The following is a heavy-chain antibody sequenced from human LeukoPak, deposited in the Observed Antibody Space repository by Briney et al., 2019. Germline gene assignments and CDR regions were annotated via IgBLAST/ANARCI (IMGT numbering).Heavy chain of an antibody. CDR2: IYSGGST. CDR1: GFTFSSYA. Sequence: GGSLRLSCAASGFTFSSYAMSWVRQAPGKGLEWVSFIYSGGSTYYADSVKGRFTISRDNSKSTLYLQMNSLRAEDTAVYYCARGQGGTAGPYDYWGQGTLVTVSS. CDR3: ARGQGGTAGPYDY. V-gene: IGHV3-66*01. J-gene: IGHJ4*02. D-gene: IGHD2-8*02.